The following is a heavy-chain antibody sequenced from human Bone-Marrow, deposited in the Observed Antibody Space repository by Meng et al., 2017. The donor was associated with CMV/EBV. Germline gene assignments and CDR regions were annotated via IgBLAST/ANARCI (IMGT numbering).Heavy chain of an antibody. CDR3: NRWAGDTSYSFC. J-gene: IGHJ4*02. CDR2: IRGDSFGGTT. CDR1: GFTFGDYS. Sequence: GESLKIACSASGFTFGDYSMNWVRQAPGKGLEWVGFIRGDSFGGTTDYAASLKGRFTISKDDSKSIVYLHMNSLESEDTGMYYCNRWAGDTSYSFCWGQGTLVTVSS. V-gene: IGHV3-49*04. D-gene: IGHD1-26*01.